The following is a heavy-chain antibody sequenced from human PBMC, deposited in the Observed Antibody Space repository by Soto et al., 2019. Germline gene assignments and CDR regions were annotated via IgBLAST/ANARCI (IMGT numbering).Heavy chain of an antibody. CDR3: ARNADYGDYEDPFDP. D-gene: IGHD4-17*01. J-gene: IGHJ5*02. Sequence: GGSLRLSCAASGFTFSDYYMSWIRQAPGKGLEWVSYISSSGSTIYYADSVKGRFTISRDNAKNSLYLQMNSLRAEDTAVYYCARNADYGDYEDPFDPWGQGTLVTVSS. V-gene: IGHV3-11*01. CDR1: GFTFSDYY. CDR2: ISSSGSTI.